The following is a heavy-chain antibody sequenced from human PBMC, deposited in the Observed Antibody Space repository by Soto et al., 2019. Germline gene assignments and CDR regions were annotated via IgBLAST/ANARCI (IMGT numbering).Heavy chain of an antibody. V-gene: IGHV3-30-3*01. CDR1: GFTFSSYA. CDR2: ISYDGSNK. D-gene: IGHD2-15*01. Sequence: QVQLVESGGGVVQPGRSLRLSCAASGFTFSSYAMHWVRQAPGKGLEWVAVISYDGSNKYYADSVKGRFTISRDNSKNTLYLQMNSLRAEDTAVYYCARDIAWVVAATSPGYWGQGTLVTVSS. CDR3: ARDIAWVVAATSPGY. J-gene: IGHJ4*02.